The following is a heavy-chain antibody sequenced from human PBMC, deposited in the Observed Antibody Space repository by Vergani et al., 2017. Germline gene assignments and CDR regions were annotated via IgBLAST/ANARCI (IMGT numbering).Heavy chain of an antibody. Sequence: QVQLQESGPGLVKPSQTLSLTCTVSGGPISSGSYYWSWIRQPAGKGLEWIGRIYTSGSTNYNPALKSRVTISVDTSKNQFALKLSSVTAADTDVYYCAGKHNWNDGAFDIWGQGTMVTVSS. J-gene: IGHJ3*02. CDR3: AGKHNWNDGAFDI. CDR2: IYTSGST. CDR1: GGPISSGSYY. V-gene: IGHV4-61*02. D-gene: IGHD1-20*01.